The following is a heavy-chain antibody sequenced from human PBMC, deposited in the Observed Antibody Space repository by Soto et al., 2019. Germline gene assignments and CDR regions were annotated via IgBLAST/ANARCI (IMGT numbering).Heavy chain of an antibody. J-gene: IGHJ6*03. Sequence: PGGSLRLSCAASGFTFSSYSMNWVRQAPGKGLEWVSSISSSSSYIYYADSVKGRFTISRDNAKNSLYLQMNSLRAEDTAVYYCARRYDWNLPSYYYYMDVWGKGTTVTVSS. CDR2: ISSSSSYI. V-gene: IGHV3-21*01. D-gene: IGHD1-20*01. CDR3: ARRYDWNLPSYYYYMDV. CDR1: GFTFSSYS.